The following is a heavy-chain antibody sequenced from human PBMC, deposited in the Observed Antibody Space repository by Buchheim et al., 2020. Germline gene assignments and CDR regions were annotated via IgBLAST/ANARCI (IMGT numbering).Heavy chain of an antibody. CDR2: INHNSGGT. D-gene: IGHD5-12*01. CDR1: GYTFTGYY. Sequence: QVQLVQSGAEVKKPGASVKVSCKASGYTFTGYYMHWVRQAPGQGLEWMGWINHNSGGTNYAQKFQGRVTMTRDTSISTAYMELGRLRSDDTAVYYCARARRYSGYDSLVQNYWGQGTL. J-gene: IGHJ4*02. CDR3: ARARRYSGYDSLVQNY. V-gene: IGHV1-2*02.